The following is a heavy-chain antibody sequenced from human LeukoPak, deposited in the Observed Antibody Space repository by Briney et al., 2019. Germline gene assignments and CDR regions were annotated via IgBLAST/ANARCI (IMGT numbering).Heavy chain of an antibody. V-gene: IGHV3-48*02. D-gene: IGHD6-19*01. CDR1: GFTFSSYA. J-gene: IGHJ4*02. CDR3: ARGGAQWLGY. CDR2: IDSSSTTT. Sequence: PGGSLRLSCAASGFTFSSYAMSWVRQAPGKGLEWVSYIDSSSTTTYYADSVKGRFTISRDKAKNSLYLQMNSLRDEDTAVYYCARGGAQWLGYWGQGTLVTVSS.